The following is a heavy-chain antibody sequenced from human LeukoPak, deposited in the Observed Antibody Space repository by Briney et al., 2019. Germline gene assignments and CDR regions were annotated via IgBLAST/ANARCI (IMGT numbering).Heavy chain of an antibody. V-gene: IGHV3-74*01. D-gene: IGHD6-13*01. CDR3: ARGAAAAVYYFDY. CDR1: GFTFSSYW. Sequence: PGGSLRLSCAASGFTFSSYWMHWVRQAPGKGLVWVSRINSDGSSTSYADSVKGRFTISRDNAKNTLYLQMNSLRAEDTAVYYCARGAAAAVYYFDYWGQGTLVTVSS. J-gene: IGHJ4*02. CDR2: INSDGSST.